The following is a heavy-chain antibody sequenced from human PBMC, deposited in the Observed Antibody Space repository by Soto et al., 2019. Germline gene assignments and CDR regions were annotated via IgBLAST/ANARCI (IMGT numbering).Heavy chain of an antibody. CDR2: VNTSGRST. V-gene: IGHV3-64D*06. D-gene: IGHD2-15*01. CDR1: GFKFSEST. J-gene: IGHJ4*02. Sequence: DVQLVESGGGLVQPGRSLRLSCAASGFKFSESTIYWVRQVPGKGLEAISAVNTSGRSTYYADSVKDRFTISRDNSKNTLFLQMGSLRPEDTAIYYCVKQAHGLDGVAFDYWGQGTQVTVAS. CDR3: VKQAHGLDGVAFDY.